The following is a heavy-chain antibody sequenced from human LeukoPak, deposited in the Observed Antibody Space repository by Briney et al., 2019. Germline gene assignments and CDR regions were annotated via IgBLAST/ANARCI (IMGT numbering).Heavy chain of an antibody. Sequence: SVKVSCKASGGTFSSYAISWVRQAPGQGLEWMGGIIPIFGTANYAQKFQGRVTITADKSTSTAYMELSSLRSEDTAVYYCARDGFGCYGMDVWGKGTTVTVSS. J-gene: IGHJ6*04. CDR1: GGTFSSYA. V-gene: IGHV1-69*06. D-gene: IGHD6-19*01. CDR2: IIPIFGTA. CDR3: ARDGFGCYGMDV.